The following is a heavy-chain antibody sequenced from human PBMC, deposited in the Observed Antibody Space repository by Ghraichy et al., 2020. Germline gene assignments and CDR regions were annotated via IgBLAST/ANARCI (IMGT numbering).Heavy chain of an antibody. J-gene: IGHJ4*02. D-gene: IGHD1-26*01. CDR1: GFTFSSYS. CDR3: ATYSGSYYRAGFFDY. V-gene: IGHV3-21*01. Sequence: GGSLRLSCAASGFTFSSYSMNWVRQAPGKGLEWVSSISSSSSYIYYADSVKGRFTISRDNAKNSLYLQMNSLRAEDTAVYYCATYSGSYYRAGFFDYWGQGTLVTVSS. CDR2: ISSSSSYI.